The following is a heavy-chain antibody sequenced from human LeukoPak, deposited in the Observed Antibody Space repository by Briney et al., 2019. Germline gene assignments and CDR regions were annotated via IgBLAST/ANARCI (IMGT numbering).Heavy chain of an antibody. CDR2: IFTSGNT. CDR3: ARGAAAGYFHS. Sequence: SETLSLTCTVSGGSISSYYWSWIRQPAGKELEWIGRIFTSGNTNYNPSLKSRVTISVDASKNHFSLKLTSVTAADTDVYYCARGAAAGYFHSWGQGALVTVSS. D-gene: IGHD6-13*01. V-gene: IGHV4-4*07. J-gene: IGHJ4*02. CDR1: GGSISSYY.